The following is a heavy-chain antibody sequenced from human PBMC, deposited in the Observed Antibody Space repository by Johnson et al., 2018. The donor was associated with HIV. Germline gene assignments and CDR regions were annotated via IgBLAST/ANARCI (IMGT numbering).Heavy chain of an antibody. CDR3: AAKTLLHAFDI. Sequence: VQLVESGGGVVQPGRSLRLSCAASGFTFDDYGMNWVRQGPGKGLEWVSGIGTAGNTYYPDSVKGRFTISRDKSKNTLYLQMNSLRAEDTAVYYCAAKTLLHAFDIWGQGTMVTVSS. J-gene: IGHJ3*02. V-gene: IGHV3-23*04. CDR2: IGTAGNT. CDR1: GFTFDDYG. D-gene: IGHD2-15*01.